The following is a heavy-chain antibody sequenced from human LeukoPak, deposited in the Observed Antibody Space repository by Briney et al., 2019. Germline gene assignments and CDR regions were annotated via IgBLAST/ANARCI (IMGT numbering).Heavy chain of an antibody. V-gene: IGHV4-30-4*01. D-gene: IGHD1-26*01. CDR3: ARYSGSYYLDY. Sequence: SETLSLTCTVSGGSISSGDYYWSWIRQPPGKGLEWIGYMYYSGSTYYNPSLKSQVTISVDTSKNQFSLKLNSVTAADTAVYYCARYSGSYYLDYWGQGTLVTVSS. J-gene: IGHJ4*02. CDR1: GGSISSGDYY. CDR2: MYYSGST.